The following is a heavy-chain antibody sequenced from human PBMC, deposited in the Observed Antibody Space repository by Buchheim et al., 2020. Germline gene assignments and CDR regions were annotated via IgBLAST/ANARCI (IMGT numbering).Heavy chain of an antibody. J-gene: IGHJ5*02. D-gene: IGHD6-19*01. CDR3: AKGPHSSGGWKYNWFDP. V-gene: IGHV3-23*01. CDR2: ISGSGGST. CDR1: GFTFSSYA. Sequence: EVQLLESGGGLVQPGGSLRLSCAASGFTFSSYAMSWVRQAPGKGLEWVSAISGSGGSTYYADSVKGRFTISRDNSKNTLYLQMNRLRAEDTAVYYCAKGPHSSGGWKYNWFDPWGQGTL.